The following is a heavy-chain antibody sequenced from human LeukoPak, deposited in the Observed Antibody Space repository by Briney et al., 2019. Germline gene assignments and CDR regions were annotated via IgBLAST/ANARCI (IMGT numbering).Heavy chain of an antibody. D-gene: IGHD2-2*01. CDR2: IIPILGIA. Sequence: GSSVEVSCKASGGTFSSYTINWVRQAPGQGLEWMGRIIPILGIANYAQKFQGRVTITADKSTSTAYMELSSLRSEDTAVYYCARGGAIVVVPAAELRFDPWGQGTLVTVSS. CDR3: ARGGAIVVVPAAELRFDP. J-gene: IGHJ5*02. CDR1: GGTFSSYT. V-gene: IGHV1-69*02.